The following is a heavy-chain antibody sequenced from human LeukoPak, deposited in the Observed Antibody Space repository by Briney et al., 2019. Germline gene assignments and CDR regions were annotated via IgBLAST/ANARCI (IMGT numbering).Heavy chain of an antibody. Sequence: GESLKISCKGSGYSFTSYWIGWVRQMPGKGLEWIGIIYPGDSDTRYSPSFQGPVTISADKSVSTAYLQWSSLKASDTAMYYCARPRAVAGPYDAFDIWGQGTMVTVSS. CDR3: ARPRAVAGPYDAFDI. CDR2: IYPGDSDT. CDR1: GYSFTSYW. V-gene: IGHV5-51*01. D-gene: IGHD6-19*01. J-gene: IGHJ3*02.